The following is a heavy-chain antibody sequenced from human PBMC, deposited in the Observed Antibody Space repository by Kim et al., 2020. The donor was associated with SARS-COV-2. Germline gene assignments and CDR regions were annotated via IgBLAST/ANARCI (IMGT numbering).Heavy chain of an antibody. CDR1: GFTFSSYG. CDR2: IWYDGSNK. Sequence: GGSLRLSCAASGFTFSSYGMHWVRQAPGKGLEWVSGIWYDGSNKYYADSVKGRFTISRDNSKNTLYLQMNSLRAEDTAVYYFARDPITIFGVPRGYFDYWGQGTLVTVSS. V-gene: IGHV3-33*01. D-gene: IGHD3-3*01. J-gene: IGHJ4*02. CDR3: ARDPITIFGVPRGYFDY.